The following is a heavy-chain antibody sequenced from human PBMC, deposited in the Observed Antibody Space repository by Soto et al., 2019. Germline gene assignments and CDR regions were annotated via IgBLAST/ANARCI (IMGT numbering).Heavy chain of an antibody. V-gene: IGHV1-2*02. J-gene: IGHJ5*02. CDR3: AGVIRGDYYNFHLDT. Sequence: AAGKISCDASGCTFTGYCMDWGRQAPGQGLEWMGWINPYSGGADYAQSFQGRVTMTRDTSISTVYMELSRLRFDDTAVYYCAGVIRGDYYNFHLDTWGQVTAVPVSP. CDR2: INPYSGGA. D-gene: IGHD3-3*01. CDR1: GCTFTGYC.